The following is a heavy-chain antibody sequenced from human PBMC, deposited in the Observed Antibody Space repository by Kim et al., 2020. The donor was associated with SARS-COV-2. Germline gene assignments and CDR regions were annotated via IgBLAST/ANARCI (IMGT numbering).Heavy chain of an antibody. Sequence: SETLSLTCTVSGGSISRNTYYWGWIRQPPGKGLEWIGSVYYSGSTYYNSSLKSRVTISVDTSKNQFSLKLSSVTAADTAVYYCPGGVQNYGMDVWGQGTT. D-gene: IGHD3-16*01. CDR3: PGGVQNYGMDV. CDR1: GGSISRNTYY. V-gene: IGHV4-39*01. J-gene: IGHJ6*01. CDR2: VYYSGST.